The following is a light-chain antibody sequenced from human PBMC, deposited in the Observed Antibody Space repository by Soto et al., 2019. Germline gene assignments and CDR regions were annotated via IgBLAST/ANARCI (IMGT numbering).Light chain of an antibody. CDR2: KAS. V-gene: IGKV1-5*03. CDR1: QSISSW. CDR3: QQYNSYPWT. Sequence: DIQMTQSPSTLSASVGDRVTITCRASQSISSWLAWYQQKPGKAPKLLIYKASSLESGVPSGFSGSGSGKEFTLTISSLQPDDFATYYCQQYNSYPWTFGQGTKVEIK. J-gene: IGKJ1*01.